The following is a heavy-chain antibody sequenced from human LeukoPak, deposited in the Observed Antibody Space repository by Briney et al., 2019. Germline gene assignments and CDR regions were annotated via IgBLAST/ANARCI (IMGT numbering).Heavy chain of an antibody. CDR2: INPSGGST. CDR1: GYTFTSYY. CDR3: ARDSKTNGVLFLGNYYYGMDV. V-gene: IGHV1-46*01. D-gene: IGHD2-8*01. Sequence: GASVKVSCKASGYTFTSYYMHWVRQAPGQGLEWMGIINPSGGSTSYAQKFQGRVTMTRDTSTSTVYMELSSLRSEDTAVYYCARDSKTNGVLFLGNYYYGMDVWGQGTTVTVSS. J-gene: IGHJ6*02.